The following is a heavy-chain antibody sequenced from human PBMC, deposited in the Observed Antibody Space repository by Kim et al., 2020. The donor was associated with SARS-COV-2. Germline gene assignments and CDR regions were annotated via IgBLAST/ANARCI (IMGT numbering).Heavy chain of an antibody. CDR3: TRDRELTYCGGDCYSEPDI. CDR2: IRSKAYGGTT. D-gene: IGHD2-21*02. J-gene: IGHJ3*02. V-gene: IGHV3-49*03. CDR1: GFTFGDYA. Sequence: GGSLRLSCTASGFTFGDYAMSWFRQAPGKGLEWVGFIRSKAYGGTTEYAASVKGRFTISRDDSKSIAYLQMNSLKTEDTAVYYCTRDRELTYCGGDCYSEPDIWGQGTMVTVSS.